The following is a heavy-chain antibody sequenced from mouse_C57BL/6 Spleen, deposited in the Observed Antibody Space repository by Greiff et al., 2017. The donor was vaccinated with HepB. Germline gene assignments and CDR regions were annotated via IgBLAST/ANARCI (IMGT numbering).Heavy chain of an antibody. Sequence: QVQLQQPGAELVRPGSSVKLSCKASGYTFPSYWMHWVKQRPIQGLEWIGNIDPSDSETHYNQKFKDKATLTVDKSSSTAYMQLSSLTSEDSAVYYCARVGYGNYAMDYWGQGTSVTVSS. V-gene: IGHV1-52*01. D-gene: IGHD2-10*02. J-gene: IGHJ4*01. CDR2: IDPSDSET. CDR1: GYTFPSYW. CDR3: ARVGYGNYAMDY.